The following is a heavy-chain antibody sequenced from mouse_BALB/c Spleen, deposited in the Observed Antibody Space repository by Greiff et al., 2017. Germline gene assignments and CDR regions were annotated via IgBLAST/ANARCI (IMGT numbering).Heavy chain of an antibody. CDR3: ARPPYYGSRWYFDV. J-gene: IGHJ1*01. V-gene: IGHV14-1*02. CDR1: GFNIKDYY. Sequence: EVQLQQSGAELVRPGALVKLSCKASGFNIKDYYMHWVKQRPEQGLEWIGWIDPENGNTIYDPKFQGKASIPADTSSNTAYLQLSSLTSEDTAVYYCARPPYYGSRWYFDVWGAGTTVTVSS. D-gene: IGHD1-1*01. CDR2: IDPENGNT.